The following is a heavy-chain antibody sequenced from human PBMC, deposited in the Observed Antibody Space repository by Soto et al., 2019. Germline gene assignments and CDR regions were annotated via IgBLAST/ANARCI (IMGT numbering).Heavy chain of an antibody. CDR3: ARKTDGSGTHPRAFYFDL. CDR2: INPNSGGT. J-gene: IGHJ4*02. V-gene: IGHV1-2*02. D-gene: IGHD3-10*01. Sequence: QVQLVQSGAEVKKPGASVKVSCKASGYTFTAYYIHWVRQAPGQGLEWMGWINPNSGGTNNAQKFQGRVTMTRDTSISTAYMELSSLRYDDTAVYYCARKTDGSGTHPRAFYFDLWGQGTLVTLSS. CDR1: GYTFTAYY.